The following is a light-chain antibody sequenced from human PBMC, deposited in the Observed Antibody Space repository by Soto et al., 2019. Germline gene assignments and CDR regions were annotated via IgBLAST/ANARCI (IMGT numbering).Light chain of an antibody. CDR3: CSYAGSSTYV. J-gene: IGLJ1*01. CDR2: EGS. Sequence: QSVLAQPASVSGSPGQSITISCTGTSSDVGSYNLVSWYHHHPGKAPKLMIYEGSKRPSGVSNRFSGSKSGNTASLTISGLQAEDEADYYCCSYAGSSTYVFGTGTKVTVL. V-gene: IGLV2-23*01. CDR1: SSDVGSYNL.